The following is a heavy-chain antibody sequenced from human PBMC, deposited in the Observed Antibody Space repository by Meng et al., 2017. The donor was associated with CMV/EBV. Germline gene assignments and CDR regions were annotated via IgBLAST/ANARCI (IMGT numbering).Heavy chain of an antibody. CDR2: ISSSSSYI. CDR1: GFTFSSYS. Sequence: GGSLRLSCVASGFTFSSYSMNWVRQAPGKGLEWVSSISSSSSYIYYADSVKGRFTISRDNAKNSLYLQMNSLRAEDTAVYYCARDKVTGLWELLSYYYGMDVWGQGTTVTVSS. CDR3: ARDKVTGLWELLSYYYGMDV. D-gene: IGHD1-26*01. V-gene: IGHV3-21*01. J-gene: IGHJ6*02.